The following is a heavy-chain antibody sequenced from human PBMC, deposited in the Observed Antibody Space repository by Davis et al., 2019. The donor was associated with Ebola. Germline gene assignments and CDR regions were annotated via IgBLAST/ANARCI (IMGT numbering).Heavy chain of an antibody. J-gene: IGHJ5*02. Sequence: PGGSLRLSCAASGFTFSTYSMSWVRQAPGKALEWVSSISSDSDYIYYADSAKGRFTISRDNAKNSLFLQMNSLRTEDTAVYYCATDLLKSWGQGILVTVSS. CDR2: ISSDSDYI. V-gene: IGHV3-21*04. CDR1: GFTFSTYS. CDR3: ATDLLKS.